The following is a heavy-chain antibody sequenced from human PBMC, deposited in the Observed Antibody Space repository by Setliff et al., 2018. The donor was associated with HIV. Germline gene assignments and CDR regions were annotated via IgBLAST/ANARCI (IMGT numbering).Heavy chain of an antibody. V-gene: IGHV3-11*01. D-gene: IGHD2-2*01. CDR3: ARELPIVVPAATHDAFDI. J-gene: IGHJ3*02. CDR1: GFTFSDYY. Sequence: LGGSLRLSCAASGFTFSDYYMSWIRQAPGKGLEWVSYISSSGSTIYYADSVKGRFTISRDNAKNSLYLQMNSLRAEDTAVYYCARELPIVVPAATHDAFDIWVQGTMVTVSS. CDR2: ISSSGSTI.